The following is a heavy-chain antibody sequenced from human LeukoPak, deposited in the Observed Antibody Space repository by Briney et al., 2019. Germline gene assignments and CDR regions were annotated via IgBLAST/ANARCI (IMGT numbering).Heavy chain of an antibody. CDR3: AACTTGTTLHTVGTYYYYMDV. J-gene: IGHJ6*03. Sequence: ASVKVSCKASGGTFSSYAISWVRQAPGQGLEWMGGIIPIFGTANYAQKFQGRVTITADKSTSTAYMELSSLRSEDTAVYYCAACTTGTTLHTVGTYYYYMDVWGKGTTVTISS. V-gene: IGHV1-69*06. D-gene: IGHD1-1*01. CDR1: GGTFSSYA. CDR2: IIPIFGTA.